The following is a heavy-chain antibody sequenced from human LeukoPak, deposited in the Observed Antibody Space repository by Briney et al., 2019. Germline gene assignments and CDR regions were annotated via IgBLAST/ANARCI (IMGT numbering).Heavy chain of an antibody. J-gene: IGHJ4*02. D-gene: IGHD2-21*02. CDR3: AKGKHIVVVTAMGY. CDR2: IYSGGST. V-gene: IGHV3-53*01. CDR1: GFTVSSNY. Sequence: PGGSLRLSCAASGFTVSSNYMSWVRQAPGKGLEWVSVIYSGGSTYYADSVKGRFTISRDNSKNTLYLQMNSLRAEDTAVYYCAKGKHIVVVTAMGYWGQGTLVTVSS.